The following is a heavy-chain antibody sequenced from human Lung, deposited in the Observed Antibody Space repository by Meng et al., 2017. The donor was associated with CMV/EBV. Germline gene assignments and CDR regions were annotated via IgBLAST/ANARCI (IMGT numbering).Heavy chain of an antibody. CDR2: LSYDGRIE. CDR3: ARDLLEGRY. D-gene: IGHD1-1*01. Sequence: GESLKISCAASGFAFRSFTMHWVRQAPGKGLEWVAVLSYDGRIEFYAESVKGRFTISRDNSKNTLFLQMSSLRREDTAVYYCARDLLEGRYWGQGTLVTVSS. V-gene: IGHV3-30*04. CDR1: GFAFRSFT. J-gene: IGHJ4*02.